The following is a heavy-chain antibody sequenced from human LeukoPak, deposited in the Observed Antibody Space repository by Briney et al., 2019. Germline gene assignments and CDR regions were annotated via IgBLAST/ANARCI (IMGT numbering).Heavy chain of an antibody. CDR2: IYYNVSI. CDR3: ARGGSSGWYYHFDY. V-gene: IGHV4-59*01. D-gene: IGHD6-19*01. CDR1: GGSISSYY. Sequence: SETLSLTCTVSGGSISSYYWSWIRQPPGKGLEWIGYIYYNVSINHNPSLKSRVIISVDTSKNQFSLKLSAVTAADMAVYYRARGGSSGWYYHFDYWGQGTLVTVSS. J-gene: IGHJ4*02.